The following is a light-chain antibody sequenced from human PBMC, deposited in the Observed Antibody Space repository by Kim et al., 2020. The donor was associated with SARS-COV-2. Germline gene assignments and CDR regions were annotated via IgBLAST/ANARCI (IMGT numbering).Light chain of an antibody. V-gene: IGKV3-20*01. CDR2: GAF. CDR1: QSVSSSY. J-gene: IGKJ2*01. CDR3: QYYDDWYT. Sequence: SWSPGESATLSCRASQSVSSSYLAWYLQKPGKAPRLLIYGAFNRASGIPDRFSGSGSGTDFTLTISRREPDDFAVFYWQYYDDWYTFGQGTKLEI.